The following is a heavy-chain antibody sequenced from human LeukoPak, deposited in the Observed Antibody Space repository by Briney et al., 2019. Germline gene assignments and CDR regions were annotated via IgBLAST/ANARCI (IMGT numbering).Heavy chain of an antibody. V-gene: IGHV3-74*01. Sequence: GGSLRLSCAASGFTFINYWMHWVRQAPGKGLVWVSRINGVGTTISYADSVKGRFTISRDNAKNTLYLQMNSLRAEDTAVYYCAKEAAGADFGYWGQGTLVTVS. CDR2: INGVGTTI. CDR1: GFTFINYW. D-gene: IGHD6-13*01. CDR3: AKEAAGADFGY. J-gene: IGHJ4*02.